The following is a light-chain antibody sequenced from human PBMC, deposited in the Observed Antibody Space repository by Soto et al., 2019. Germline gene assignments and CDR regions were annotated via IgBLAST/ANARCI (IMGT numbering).Light chain of an antibody. Sequence: SYELTQPPSVSVSPGQTASITCSGDKLGDKYARWYQQKPGQSHVLDIYQDSKRPSGIPERFSGSNSGNTATLTISGTQSMDEDNYYCQAWDSSMVVFGGGTKLTVL. CDR1: KLGDKY. CDR3: QAWDSSMVV. V-gene: IGLV3-1*01. J-gene: IGLJ2*01. CDR2: QDS.